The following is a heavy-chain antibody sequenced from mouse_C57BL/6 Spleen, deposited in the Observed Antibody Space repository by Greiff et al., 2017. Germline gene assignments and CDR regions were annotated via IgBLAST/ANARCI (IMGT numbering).Heavy chain of an antibody. Sequence: VQLQQPGAELVRPGSSVKLSCKASGYTFTSSWMHWVKQRPIQGLEWIGNIYPSDRETHYNQKFKDKAPLTVDKSSSTAYMQLSSLTSEDSAVYYCAREDYYAMDYWGQGTSVTVSS. V-gene: IGHV1-52*01. J-gene: IGHJ4*01. CDR2: IYPSDRET. CDR3: AREDYYAMDY. CDR1: GYTFTSSW.